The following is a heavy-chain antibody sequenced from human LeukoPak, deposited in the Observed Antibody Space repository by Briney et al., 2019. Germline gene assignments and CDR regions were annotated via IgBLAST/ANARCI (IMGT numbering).Heavy chain of an antibody. CDR1: GFSIRSSG. Sequence: QPGGSLRLSCAVSGFSIRSSGMSWVRQTPGKGLEWVADMNEDGSVTWYADSVKGRFTVSRDNAKNYLDLQMSSLRAEDTAVYYCARHPSWGAIDYWGQGTLVTVSS. CDR3: ARHPSWGAIDY. V-gene: IGHV3-7*01. J-gene: IGHJ4*02. D-gene: IGHD7-27*01. CDR2: MNEDGSVT.